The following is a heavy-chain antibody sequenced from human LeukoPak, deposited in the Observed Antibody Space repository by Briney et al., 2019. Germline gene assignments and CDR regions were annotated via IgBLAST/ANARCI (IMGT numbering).Heavy chain of an antibody. D-gene: IGHD1-26*01. CDR2: IYHSGST. CDR1: GGSISSGGYY. J-gene: IGHJ4*02. V-gene: IGHV4-30-2*01. CDR3: ARKTRNPIVGATFDY. Sequence: SETLSLTCTVSGGSISSGGYYWSWIRQPPGKGLEWIGYIYHSGSTYYNPSLKSRVTISVDRSKNQFSLKLSSVTAADTAVYYCARKTRNPIVGATFDYWGQGTLVTVSS.